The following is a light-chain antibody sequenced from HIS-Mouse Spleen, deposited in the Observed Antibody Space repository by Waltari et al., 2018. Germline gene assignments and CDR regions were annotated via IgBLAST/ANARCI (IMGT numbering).Light chain of an antibody. CDR2: WAS. CDR1: QSVLYISNNKNY. CDR3: QQYYSTPYT. Sequence: DIVMTQSPDSLAVSLGERATINCKSSQSVLYISNNKNYLAWYQQKPGQPPKLLIYWASNRESGVPDRFSGSGSGTDFTLTISSLQAEDVAVYYCQQYYSTPYTFGQGTKLEIK. V-gene: IGKV4-1*01. J-gene: IGKJ2*01.